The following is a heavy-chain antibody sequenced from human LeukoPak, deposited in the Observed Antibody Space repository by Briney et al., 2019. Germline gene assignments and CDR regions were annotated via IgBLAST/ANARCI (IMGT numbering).Heavy chain of an antibody. J-gene: IGHJ5*02. CDR3: AKARVVAGTNWFDP. Sequence: GGSLRLSCAASGFTFSSYAMSWVRQAPGKGLEWVSAISGSGGSTYYADSVKGRFTISRDNSKNTLYLRMNSLRAEDTAVYYCAKARVVAGTNWFDPWGQGTLVTVSS. CDR1: GFTFSSYA. CDR2: ISGSGGST. D-gene: IGHD6-19*01. V-gene: IGHV3-23*01.